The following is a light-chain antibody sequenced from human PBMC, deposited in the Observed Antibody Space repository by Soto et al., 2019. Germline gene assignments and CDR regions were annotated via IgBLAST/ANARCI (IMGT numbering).Light chain of an antibody. CDR1: QSVSSL. CDR3: QQRHMWPIT. V-gene: IGKV3-15*01. Sequence: EVVMTQSPATLSLSRGERATLWCRASQSVSSLLAWYQQKPGQAPRLLIYRASTRATGVSGRFSGSGSGTEFTLTITSLQSEDFAVYYCQQRHMWPITFGQGTRLEI. CDR2: RAS. J-gene: IGKJ5*01.